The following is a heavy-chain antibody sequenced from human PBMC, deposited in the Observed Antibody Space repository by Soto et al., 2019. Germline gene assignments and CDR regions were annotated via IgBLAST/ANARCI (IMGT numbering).Heavy chain of an antibody. CDR2: ISGSGGST. CDR1: GFTFSSYA. J-gene: IGHJ5*02. V-gene: IGHV3-23*01. CDR3: AKDPVAANWFDP. D-gene: IGHD5-12*01. Sequence: GGPLRLSCAASGFTFSSYAMSWVRQAPGKGLEWVSAISGSGGSTYYADSVKGRFTISRDNSKNTLYLQMNSLRAEDTAVYYCAKDPVAANWFDPWGQGTLVTVSS.